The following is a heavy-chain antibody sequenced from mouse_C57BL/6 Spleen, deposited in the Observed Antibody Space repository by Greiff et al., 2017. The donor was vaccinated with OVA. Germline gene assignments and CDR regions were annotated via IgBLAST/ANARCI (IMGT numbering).Heavy chain of an antibody. CDR1: GFTFSSYG. J-gene: IGHJ4*01. D-gene: IGHD2-5*01. CDR3: ARHRDYSNEGAMDY. Sequence: EVQLVESGGDLVKPGGSLKLSCAASGFTFSSYGMSWVRQTPDKRLEWVATISSGGSYTYYPDSVKGRFTISRDNAKNTLYLQMSSLKSEDTAMYYCARHRDYSNEGAMDYWGQGTSVTVSS. CDR2: ISSGGSYT. V-gene: IGHV5-6*01.